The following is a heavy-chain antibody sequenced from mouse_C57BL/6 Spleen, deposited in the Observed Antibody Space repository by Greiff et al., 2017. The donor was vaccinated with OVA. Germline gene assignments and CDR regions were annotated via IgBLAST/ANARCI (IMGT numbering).Heavy chain of an antibody. CDR3: ARLRYYSMDY. Sequence: VQLQQSGPGLVQPSQSLSITCTVSGFSLTSYGVHWVRQSPGKGLEWLGVIWSGGSTDYNAAFISRLSIIKDNSKSQVFFKMNSLQADDTAIYYCARLRYYSMDYWGQGTSVTVSS. J-gene: IGHJ4*01. D-gene: IGHD1-1*01. V-gene: IGHV2-2*01. CDR1: GFSLTSYG. CDR2: IWSGGST.